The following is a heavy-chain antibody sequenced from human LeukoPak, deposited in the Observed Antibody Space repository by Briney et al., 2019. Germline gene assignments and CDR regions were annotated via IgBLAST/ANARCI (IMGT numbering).Heavy chain of an antibody. D-gene: IGHD3-3*01. CDR2: IYYSGST. Sequence: SETLSLTCTVSGGSIGSSSYYWGWIRQPPGKGLEWIGSIYYSGSTYYNPSLKSRVTISVDTSKNQFSLKLSSVIAADTAVYYCARQAHFWIASHWFDPWGQGTLVTVSS. V-gene: IGHV4-39*01. J-gene: IGHJ5*02. CDR3: ARQAHFWIASHWFDP. CDR1: GGSIGSSSYY.